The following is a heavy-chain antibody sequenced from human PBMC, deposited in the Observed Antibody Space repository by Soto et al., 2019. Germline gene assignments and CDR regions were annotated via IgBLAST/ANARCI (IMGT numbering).Heavy chain of an antibody. D-gene: IGHD6-6*01. Sequence: QVHLQESGPGLVKPSGTLSLTCDVSGGSMSGTNWWNWVRQPPGKGLAWIGEIYHTGTTNYNPSLKSRATISVDTSKNPFSLKLRSVTAADTAVYYCAHPPASFWGQGLLVTVSS. J-gene: IGHJ4*02. CDR3: AHPPASF. V-gene: IGHV4-4*02. CDR2: IYHTGTT. CDR1: GGSMSGTNW.